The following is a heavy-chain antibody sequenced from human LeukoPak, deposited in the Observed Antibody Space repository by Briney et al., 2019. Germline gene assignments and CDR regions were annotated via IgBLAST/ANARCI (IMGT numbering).Heavy chain of an antibody. CDR3: AKDDIVVVPAATFDY. D-gene: IGHD2-2*01. CDR1: GFTFSSYA. Sequence: GGSLRLSCAASGFTFSSYAMGWVRQAPGKGLEWVSAISGSGGSTYYADSVKGRFTISRDNSKNTLYLQMNSLRAEDTAVYYCAKDDIVVVPAATFDYWGQGTLVTVSS. J-gene: IGHJ4*02. CDR2: ISGSGGST. V-gene: IGHV3-23*01.